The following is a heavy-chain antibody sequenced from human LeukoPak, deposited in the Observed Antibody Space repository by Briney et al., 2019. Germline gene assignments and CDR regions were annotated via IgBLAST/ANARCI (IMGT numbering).Heavy chain of an antibody. D-gene: IGHD1-26*01. CDR3: AREKRSGSSYFDY. CDR2: IIPIFGTA. J-gene: IGHJ4*02. V-gene: IGHV1-69*01. Sequence: SVKVSCKASGGTFSSYAISWVRQAPGQGLEWMGGIIPIFGTANYAQKFQGRVTITADESTSTAYMELSSLRSENTAVYYCAREKRSGSSYFDYWGQGTLVTVSS. CDR1: GGTFSSYA.